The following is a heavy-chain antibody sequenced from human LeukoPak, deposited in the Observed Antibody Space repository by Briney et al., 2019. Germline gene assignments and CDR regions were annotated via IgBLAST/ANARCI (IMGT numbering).Heavy chain of an antibody. J-gene: IGHJ4*02. Sequence: SETLSLTCTVSGGSISSSSYYWGWIRQPPGKGLEWIGSIYYSGSTYYNPPLKSRVTISVDTSKNQFSLKLSSVTAADTAVYYCAVIYSGYDLGFDYWGQGTLVTVSS. CDR3: AVIYSGYDLGFDY. D-gene: IGHD5-12*01. V-gene: IGHV4-39*01. CDR2: IYYSGST. CDR1: GGSISSSSYY.